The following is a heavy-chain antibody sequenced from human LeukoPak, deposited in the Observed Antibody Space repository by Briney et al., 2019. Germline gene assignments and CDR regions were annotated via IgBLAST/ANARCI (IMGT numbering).Heavy chain of an antibody. V-gene: IGHV1-69*13. J-gene: IGHJ3*02. CDR1: GGTFSSYA. CDR2: IIPIFGTA. D-gene: IGHD3-9*01. Sequence: SVKVSCKASGGTFSSYAISWVRQAPGQGLEWMGGIIPIFGTANYAQKFQGKVTITADESTSTAYMELSSLRSEDTAVYYCARAPPYYDILTGYHDAFDIWGQGTMVTVSS. CDR3: ARAPPYYDILTGYHDAFDI.